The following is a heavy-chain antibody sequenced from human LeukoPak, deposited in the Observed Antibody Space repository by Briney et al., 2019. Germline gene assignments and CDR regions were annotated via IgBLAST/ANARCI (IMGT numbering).Heavy chain of an antibody. D-gene: IGHD2-2*01. CDR2: ISYDGSNK. CDR1: GFTFSSYG. Sequence: GGSLRLSCAASGFTFSSYGMHWVRQAPGKGLEWVAVISYDGSNKYYADSVKGRFTISRDNSKNTLYLQMNSLRAEDTAVYYCARGTDTSWYLFDYWGQGTLVTVSS. J-gene: IGHJ4*02. CDR3: ARGTDTSWYLFDY. V-gene: IGHV3-30*03.